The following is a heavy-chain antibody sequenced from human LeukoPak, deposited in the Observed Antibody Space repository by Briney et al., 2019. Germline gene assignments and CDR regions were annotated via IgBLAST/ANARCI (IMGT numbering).Heavy chain of an antibody. D-gene: IGHD6-13*01. V-gene: IGHV1-8*01. Sequence: ASVTVSCKASGYTFTSSDINWVRPAAGQGLDWMGWINPNTDKTGYARNFQGRVTMTKNISISTAYMEVSSLTYEDTAIYYCARGRPGLASSGIYDFWGQGTLITVSS. CDR2: INPNTDKT. J-gene: IGHJ4*02. CDR3: ARGRPGLASSGIYDF. CDR1: GYTFTSSD.